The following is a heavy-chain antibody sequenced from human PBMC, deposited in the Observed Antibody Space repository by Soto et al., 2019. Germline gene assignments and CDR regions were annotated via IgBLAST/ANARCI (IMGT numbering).Heavy chain of an antibody. CDR3: ARLYCSASSCYSVGGFDI. CDR1: GFTFSTYG. Sequence: VQLVESGGGVVQPGRSLRLSCAASGFTFSTYGMHWVRQAPGKGLEWVALVWFDGSDKYSSDSVKGRFTISRDNSKNTLYLQMNSLRAEDTAVYYCARLYCSASSCYSVGGFDIWGQGTMVTVSS. J-gene: IGHJ3*02. V-gene: IGHV3-33*01. D-gene: IGHD2-15*01. CDR2: VWFDGSDK.